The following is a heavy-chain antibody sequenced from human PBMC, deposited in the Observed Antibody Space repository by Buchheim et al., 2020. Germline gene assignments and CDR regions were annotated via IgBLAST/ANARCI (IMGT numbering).Heavy chain of an antibody. J-gene: IGHJ6*02. D-gene: IGHD6-19*01. CDR2: IIPILGIA. V-gene: IGHV1-69*04. CDR1: GGTFSSYA. CDR3: ARDPGGQWLVDYYYYYGMDV. Sequence: QVQLVQSGAEVKKPGSSVKVSCKASGGTFSSYAISWVRQAPGQGLEWMGRIIPILGIANYAQKFQGRVTITADKSTSKAYMELSSLRSEDTAVYYCARDPGGQWLVDYYYYYGMDVWGQGTT.